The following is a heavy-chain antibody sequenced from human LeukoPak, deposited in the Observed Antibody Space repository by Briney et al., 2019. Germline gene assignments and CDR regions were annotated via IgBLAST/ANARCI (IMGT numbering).Heavy chain of an antibody. V-gene: IGHV4-34*01. D-gene: IGHD6-19*01. J-gene: IGHJ5*02. CDR3: ARAGMAVDWFDP. CDR2: IYHSGST. CDR1: GGSSSGYY. Sequence: SETLSLTCAVYGGSSSGYYWSWIRQPPGKGLEWIGSIYHSGSTYYNPSLKSRVTISVDTSKNQFSLKLSSVTAADTAVYYCARAGMAVDWFDPWGQGTLVTVSS.